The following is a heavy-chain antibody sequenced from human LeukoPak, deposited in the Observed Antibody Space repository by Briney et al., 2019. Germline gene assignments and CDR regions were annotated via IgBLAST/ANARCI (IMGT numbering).Heavy chain of an antibody. CDR1: GFTFSSYS. Sequence: GGSLRLSCAASGFTFSSYSMNWVRQAPGKGLEWVSSVSSSSSYIYYADSVKGRFTISRDNAKNSLYLQMNSLRAEDTAVYYCARSEGMLRPRWPYYGMDVWGQGTTVTVSS. CDR3: ARSEGMLRPRWPYYGMDV. J-gene: IGHJ6*02. CDR2: VSSSSSYI. D-gene: IGHD2-15*01. V-gene: IGHV3-21*01.